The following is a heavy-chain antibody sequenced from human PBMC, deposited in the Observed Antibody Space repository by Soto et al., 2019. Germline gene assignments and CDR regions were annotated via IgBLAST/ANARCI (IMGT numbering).Heavy chain of an antibody. J-gene: IGHJ6*02. CDR2: ITASTTTI. V-gene: IGHV3-48*02. D-gene: IGHD1-1*01. Sequence: GSLRLSCVASGFIFTDYSVNWVRQAPGKGLEWVSFITASTTTIYYADSIKGRFTVSRDNAKNSVYLQMHSLRDEDTAVYYCARDGRRGYDMDVWGQGTTVTVSS. CDR3: ARDGRRGYDMDV. CDR1: GFIFTDYS.